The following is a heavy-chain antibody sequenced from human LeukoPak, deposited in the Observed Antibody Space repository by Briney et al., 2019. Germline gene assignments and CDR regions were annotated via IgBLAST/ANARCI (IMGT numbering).Heavy chain of an antibody. CDR3: ARDNKRAGDY. CDR2: INHSGTT. J-gene: IGHJ4*02. CDR1: DGSFSRYY. D-gene: IGHD1-1*01. Sequence: KPSETLSLXCAVYDGSFSRYYWSWSRQPPGKGLEWIGEINHSGTTNYNPSLKSRVTISVDTSKNQFSLKLSSVTAADTAVYYCARDNKRAGDYWGQGTLVTVSS. V-gene: IGHV4-34*01.